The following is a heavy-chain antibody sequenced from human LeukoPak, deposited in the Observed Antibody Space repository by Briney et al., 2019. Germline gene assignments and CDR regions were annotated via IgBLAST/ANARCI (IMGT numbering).Heavy chain of an antibody. J-gene: IGHJ6*02. V-gene: IGHV3-11*01. CDR2: ISSSGSTI. Sequence: GGSLRLSCAASVFTFSDYYMSWIRQAPGKGLEWVSYISSSGSTIYYADSVKGRFTISRDNAKNSLYLQMNSPRAEDTAVYYCARALPGRAYYYYGMDVWGQGTTVTVSS. CDR1: VFTFSDYY. CDR3: ARALPGRAYYYYGMDV.